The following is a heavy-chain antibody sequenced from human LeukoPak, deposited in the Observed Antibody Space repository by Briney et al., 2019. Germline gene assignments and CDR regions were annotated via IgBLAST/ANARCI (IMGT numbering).Heavy chain of an antibody. Sequence: SETLSLTCTVSGGSISSGGYYWSWIRQHPGKGLEWIGYIYYSGNTYYNPSLQSRVTISVDTSKNQFSLNLSSVTAADTAVFYCARGHDYFDYWGQGTLVTVSS. J-gene: IGHJ4*02. V-gene: IGHV4-30-4*08. CDR1: GGSISSGGYY. CDR3: ARGHDYFDY. CDR2: IYYSGNT.